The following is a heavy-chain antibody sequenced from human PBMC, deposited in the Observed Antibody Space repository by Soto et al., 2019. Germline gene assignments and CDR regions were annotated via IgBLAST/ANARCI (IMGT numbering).Heavy chain of an antibody. Sequence: ASVKVSCKASGYTFTSYAMHWVRQAPGQRLEWMGWINAGNGNTKYSQKFQGRVTITRDTSASTAYMELSSLRSEDTAVYYCARSEVGAPYYYYYGMDVWGQGTTVTVSS. CDR3: ARSEVGAPYYYYYGMDV. J-gene: IGHJ6*02. V-gene: IGHV1-3*01. CDR1: GYTFTSYA. CDR2: INAGNGNT. D-gene: IGHD1-26*01.